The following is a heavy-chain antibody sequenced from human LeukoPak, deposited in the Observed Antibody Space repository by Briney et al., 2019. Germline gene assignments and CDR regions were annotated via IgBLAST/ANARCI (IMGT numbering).Heavy chain of an antibody. J-gene: IGHJ6*02. V-gene: IGHV4-30-2*01. Sequence: SETLSLTCAVSGGPISSGGYSWSWIRQPPGKGLEWIGYIYHSGSTYYNPSLKSRVTISVDRSKNQCSLKLSSVTAADTAVYYCARLGSGYSYVYFYYYGMDVWGQGTTVTVSS. CDR2: IYHSGST. CDR1: GGPISSGGYS. D-gene: IGHD5-18*01. CDR3: ARLGSGYSYVYFYYYGMDV.